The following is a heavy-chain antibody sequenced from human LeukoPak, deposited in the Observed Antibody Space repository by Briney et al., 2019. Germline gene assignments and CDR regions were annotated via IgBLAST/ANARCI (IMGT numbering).Heavy chain of an antibody. CDR1: GGSFSGYY. CDR2: INHSGST. CDR3: ARENTGSYREFDY. D-gene: IGHD1-26*01. V-gene: IGHV4-34*01. J-gene: IGHJ4*02. Sequence: SETLSLTCAVYGGSFSGYYWSWIRQPPGKGLEWIGEINHSGSTNYNPSLNSRVTISVDTSKNQFSLKLSSVTAADTAVFYCARENTGSYREFDYWGQGTLVTVSS.